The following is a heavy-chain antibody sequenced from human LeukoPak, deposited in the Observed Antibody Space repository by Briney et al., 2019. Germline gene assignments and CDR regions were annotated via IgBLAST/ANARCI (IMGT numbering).Heavy chain of an antibody. V-gene: IGHV3-48*03. CDR2: ISSSGLTT. J-gene: IGHJ4*02. D-gene: IGHD4-17*01. CDR3: ARRTTGDDY. Sequence: GGSLRLSCAASGFTFSNYEMNWVRQAPGRGLEWVSYISSSGLTTYYADSVKGRFIISRDNAKNSLYLQMNSLRAEDTAVYYCARRTTGDDYWGQGTLVTVSS. CDR1: GFTFSNYE.